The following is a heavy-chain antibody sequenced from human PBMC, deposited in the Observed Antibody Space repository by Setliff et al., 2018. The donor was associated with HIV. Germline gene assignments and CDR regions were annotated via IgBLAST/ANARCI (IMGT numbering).Heavy chain of an antibody. CDR3: ARGIGISSSWDSLGWYNWFDP. Sequence: EASVKVSCKASGYTFTSYDINWVRQATGQGLEWMGWMNPNSGNTGYAQKFQGRVTMTRNTSISTAYMELSSLRSEDTAVYYCARGIGISSSWDSLGWYNWFDPWGQGTLVTVPQ. CDR1: GYTFTSYD. J-gene: IGHJ5*02. D-gene: IGHD6-13*01. CDR2: MNPNSGNT. V-gene: IGHV1-8*01.